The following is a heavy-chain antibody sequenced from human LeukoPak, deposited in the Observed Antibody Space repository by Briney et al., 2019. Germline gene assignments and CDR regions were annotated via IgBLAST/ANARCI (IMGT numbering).Heavy chain of an antibody. V-gene: IGHV3-30*03. CDR3: ARKYYSMDV. J-gene: IGHJ6*02. CDR1: GFTFSSYG. Sequence: PGGSLRLSCAASGFTFSSYGMHWVRQAPGKGLEWVAVISYDGSNEYYADSVKGRFTISRDNSKNTLYLQMNSLRAEDTAVYYCARKYYSMDVWGQGTTVTVSS. CDR2: ISYDGSNE.